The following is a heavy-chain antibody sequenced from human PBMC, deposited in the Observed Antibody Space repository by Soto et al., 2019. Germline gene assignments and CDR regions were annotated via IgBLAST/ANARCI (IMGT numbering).Heavy chain of an antibody. J-gene: IGHJ4*02. CDR1: GYIFSGHY. CDR3: ARAYSGTWYFDY. CDR2: INPDNGVT. V-gene: IGHV1-2*04. D-gene: IGHD1-26*01. Sequence: ASVKVSCKASGYIFSGHYLHWVRQAPGQGLEWMAWINPDNGVTNYAQKFKDWVTLTRDTSINTVYMEVSSLKSDDTAVYFCARAYSGTWYFDYCGQGTLVTVSS.